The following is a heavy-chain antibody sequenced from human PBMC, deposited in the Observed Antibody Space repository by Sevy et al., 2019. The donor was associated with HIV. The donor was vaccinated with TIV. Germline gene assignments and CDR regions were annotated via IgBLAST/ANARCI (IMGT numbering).Heavy chain of an antibody. CDR3: AREGCTKPHDY. V-gene: IGHV3-23*01. CDR1: GFTFSKYY. D-gene: IGHD2-8*01. Sequence: GGSLRLSCAASGFTFSKYYMSWVRQPPGKGLEWVSNLSFGCGEINHADSVKGRFTISRDNSKNSLYLQMNNLRAEDTAVYYCAREGCTKPHDYWGQGTLVTVSS. J-gene: IGHJ4*02. CDR2: LSFGCGEI.